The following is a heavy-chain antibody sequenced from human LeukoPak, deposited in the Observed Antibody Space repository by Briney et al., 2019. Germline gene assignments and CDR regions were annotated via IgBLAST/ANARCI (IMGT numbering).Heavy chain of an antibody. CDR2: ISWGSNVI. J-gene: IGHJ4*02. D-gene: IGHD2-2*01. V-gene: IGHV3-48*01. Sequence: GALRLSCTASGFTFSSYSMNWVRQAPGKGLEWLSYISWGSNVIYYADSVKGRFTISRDNAKNSLYLQMSSLRAEDTAVYYCARGLPGTSWGQGALVTVSS. CDR3: ARGLPGTS. CDR1: GFTFSSYS.